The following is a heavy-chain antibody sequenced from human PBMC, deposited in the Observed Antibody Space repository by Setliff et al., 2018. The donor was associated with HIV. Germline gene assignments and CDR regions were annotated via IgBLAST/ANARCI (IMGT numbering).Heavy chain of an antibody. CDR2: ISVYNGNT. Sequence: GASVKVSCKASGYIFGDYGISWVRQAPGQGLEWIGWISVYNGNTNYAQKLQGRVTMTTDTPTSTAYMELRSLRPDDTAIYYCARESGLGWVSGYFDLWGRGTLVTVSS. CDR1: GYIFGDYG. V-gene: IGHV1-18*01. J-gene: IGHJ2*01. CDR3: ARESGLGWVSGYFDL. D-gene: IGHD2-15*01.